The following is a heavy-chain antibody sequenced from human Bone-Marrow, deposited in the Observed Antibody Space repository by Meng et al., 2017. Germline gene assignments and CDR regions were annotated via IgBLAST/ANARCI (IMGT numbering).Heavy chain of an antibody. Sequence: GESLKISCAASGFTFSSYEMHWVRQAPGKGLEWVSSISSSRSNIYYADSVKGRFTISRDNAKNSLYLQMNSLRAEDTAVYYCARERLYGSGSYNHWGQGTMVTVSS. J-gene: IGHJ4*01. CDR1: GFTFSSYE. CDR2: ISSSRSNI. V-gene: IGHV3-21*01. CDR3: ARERLYGSGSYNH. D-gene: IGHD3-10*01.